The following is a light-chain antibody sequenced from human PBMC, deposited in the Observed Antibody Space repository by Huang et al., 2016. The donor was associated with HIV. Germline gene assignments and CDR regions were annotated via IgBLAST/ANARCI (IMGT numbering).Light chain of an antibody. Sequence: DIQMTQSPSTLSASVGDRVTITCRASPSVGNWLAWYQQKPGQAPKLLIYTASNLQNGVPARFSGSGSETKFTLTINSLQPDDFATYYCQQYNRFYTFGQGTRLDIK. CDR1: PSVGNW. CDR3: QQYNRFYT. V-gene: IGKV1-5*03. CDR2: TAS. J-gene: IGKJ2*01.